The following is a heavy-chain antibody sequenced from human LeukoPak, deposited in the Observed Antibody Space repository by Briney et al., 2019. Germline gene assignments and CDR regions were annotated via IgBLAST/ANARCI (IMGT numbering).Heavy chain of an antibody. Sequence: SETLSLTCAVSGGSISSSNWWSWVRQPPGKGLEWIGEIYHSGSTNYNPSLKGRVTISVDKSKNQFSLKLSSVTAADTAVYYCARGAGDYFDYWGQGTLVTVSS. V-gene: IGHV4-4*02. CDR3: ARGAGDYFDY. CDR1: GGSISSSNW. D-gene: IGHD3-10*01. J-gene: IGHJ4*02. CDR2: IYHSGST.